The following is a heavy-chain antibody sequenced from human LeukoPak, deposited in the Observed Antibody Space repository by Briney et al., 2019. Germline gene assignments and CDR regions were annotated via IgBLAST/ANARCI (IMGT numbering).Heavy chain of an antibody. CDR3: VRFPYSASATSDWFDP. Sequence: GESLKISCKGSGYSFSTYWIGWVRQMPGKGLEWMGIIYPGDSDTRYSPSFQGQVTISADKSISTAYLQWNSLKASDSALYYCVRFPYSASATSDWFDPWGQGTLVTVSS. CDR1: GYSFSTYW. D-gene: IGHD2-21*01. V-gene: IGHV5-51*01. J-gene: IGHJ5*02. CDR2: IYPGDSDT.